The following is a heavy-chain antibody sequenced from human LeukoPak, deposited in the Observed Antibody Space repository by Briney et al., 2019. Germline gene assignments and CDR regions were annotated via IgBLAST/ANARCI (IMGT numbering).Heavy chain of an antibody. CDR1: GFTFSSYS. CDR3: ASLPWLVRWIYY. Sequence: GGSLRLSCAASGFTFSSYSMNWVRQAPGKGLEWVSSISSDSSYIDYADSVKGRFTISRDNARNSLYLQMNNLRAEDTAVYFCASLPWLVRWIYYWGQGTLVTVSS. J-gene: IGHJ4*02. D-gene: IGHD6-19*01. CDR2: ISSDSSYI. V-gene: IGHV3-21*01.